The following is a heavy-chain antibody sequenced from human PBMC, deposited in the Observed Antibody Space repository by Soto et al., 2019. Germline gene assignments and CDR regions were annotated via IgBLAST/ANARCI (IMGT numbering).Heavy chain of an antibody. J-gene: IGHJ6*01. CDR3: ARDRSSSSRYYYGMDG. D-gene: IGHD6-6*01. V-gene: IGHV3-33*01. Sequence: PRGFPRISCAATGFTVSSDVMHWVRQATGKGLEWVAVIWYDGSNKYYADSVKGRFTISRDNSKNTLYLQMNSLRAEDTAVYYCARDRSSSSRYYYGMDGWG. CDR2: IWYDGSNK. CDR1: GFTVSSDV.